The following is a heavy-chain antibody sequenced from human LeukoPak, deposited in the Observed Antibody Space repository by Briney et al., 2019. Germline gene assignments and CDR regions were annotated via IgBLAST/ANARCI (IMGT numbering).Heavy chain of an antibody. D-gene: IGHD5-24*01. CDR3: ARDPYGSNFDY. V-gene: IGHV3-7*03. Sequence: PGGSLRLSCAASGFTFSNYWMSWVRQAPGKGPEWMGNIKEDGSETYYVDSVKGRFTISRDNAQNSLYLHMHSLRVEDTAVYYCARDPYGSNFDYWGQGTLVTVSS. J-gene: IGHJ4*02. CDR2: IKEDGSET. CDR1: GFTFSNYW.